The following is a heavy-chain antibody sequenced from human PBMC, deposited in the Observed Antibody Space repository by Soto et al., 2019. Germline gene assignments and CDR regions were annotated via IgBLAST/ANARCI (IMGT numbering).Heavy chain of an antibody. CDR2: IYSGGST. CDR3: AREWAFEDYYGMDV. CDR1: GFTVSSNY. D-gene: IGHD3-16*01. J-gene: IGHJ6*02. Sequence: GGSLRLSCAASGFTVSSNYMSWVRQAPGKGLEWVSVIYSGGSTYYEDCVKGRFTISRDNSKNTLYLQMNSLRAEDTAVYYCAREWAFEDYYGMDVWGQGTTVTVSS. V-gene: IGHV3-53*01.